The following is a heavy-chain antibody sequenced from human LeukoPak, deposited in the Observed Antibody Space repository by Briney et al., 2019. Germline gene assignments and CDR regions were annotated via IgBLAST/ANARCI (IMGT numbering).Heavy chain of an antibody. CDR2: ISGSGGST. CDR3: ARGSGGSYLAAFDI. Sequence: GGSLRLSCAASGFTFSSYAMSWVRQAPGKGLEWVSAISGSGGSTYYADSVKGRFTISRDNAKNSLYLQMNSLRAEDTAVYYCARGSGGSYLAAFDIWGQGTMVTVSS. D-gene: IGHD1-26*01. J-gene: IGHJ3*02. V-gene: IGHV3-23*01. CDR1: GFTFSSYA.